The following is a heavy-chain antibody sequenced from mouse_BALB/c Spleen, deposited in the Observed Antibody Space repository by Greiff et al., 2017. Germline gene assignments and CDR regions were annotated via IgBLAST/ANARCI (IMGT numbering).Heavy chain of an antibody. V-gene: IGHV1S22*01. J-gene: IGHJ2*01. D-gene: IGHD1-1*01. Sequence: LQQPGSELVRPGASVKLSCKASGYTFTSYWMHWVKQRPGQGLEWIGNIYPGSGSTNYDEKFKSKATLTVDTSSSTAYMQLSSLTSEDSAVYYCTREGIYYGSSPLDYWGQGTTLTVSS. CDR2: IYPGSGST. CDR3: TREGIYYGSSPLDY. CDR1: GYTFTSYW.